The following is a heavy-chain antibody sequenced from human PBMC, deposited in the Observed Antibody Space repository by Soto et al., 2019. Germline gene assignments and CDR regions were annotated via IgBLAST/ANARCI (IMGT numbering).Heavy chain of an antibody. V-gene: IGHV3-7*03. Sequence: EVQLVESGGGLVQPGGSLRLSCAASGFTFSSNWMSWVRQAPGKGLEWVANIKQDGSEKYYADSVKGRITISRDNAKNALYLQMNRPRAEGTAVYYWASGKRFYYYAMDVWGQGTTVNVS. J-gene: IGHJ6*02. D-gene: IGHD3-16*01. CDR1: GFTFSSNW. CDR3: ASGKRFYYYAMDV. CDR2: IKQDGSEK.